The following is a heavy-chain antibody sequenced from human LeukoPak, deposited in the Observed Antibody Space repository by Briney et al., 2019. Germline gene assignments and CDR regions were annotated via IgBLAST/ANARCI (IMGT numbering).Heavy chain of an antibody. CDR2: VSGNGVNT. D-gene: IGHD6-13*01. CDR1: GFTFDNFA. CDR3: TKDSSSLWYFDF. Sequence: GGSLRLSCAASGFTFDNFAMHWVRQTPGKGLEWVSLVSGNGVNTYYADSVKGRLTISRDNSKNSLYLQMNSLRTEDTALYFCTKDSSSLWYFDFWGQGALVTVSS. V-gene: IGHV3-43*02. J-gene: IGHJ4*02.